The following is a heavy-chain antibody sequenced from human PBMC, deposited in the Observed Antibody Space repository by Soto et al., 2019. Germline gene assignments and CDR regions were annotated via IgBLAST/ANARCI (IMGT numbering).Heavy chain of an antibody. Sequence: EVQLVESGGGLVQPGGSLKLSCAASAFNFSGSAMHWVRQASLKGLEWVGRIRSKANSYATAYAASVKGRFTISRDDSKNTAYLLMNSLKIVDTAVYYCTRHREDTAINWGQGTLVTVSS. CDR2: IRSKANSYAT. CDR1: AFNFSGSA. CDR3: TRHREDTAIN. V-gene: IGHV3-73*02. D-gene: IGHD5-18*01. J-gene: IGHJ4*02.